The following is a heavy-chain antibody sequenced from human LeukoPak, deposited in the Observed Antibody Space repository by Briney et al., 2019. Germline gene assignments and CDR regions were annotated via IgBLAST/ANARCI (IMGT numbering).Heavy chain of an antibody. V-gene: IGHV4-59*01. CDR3: ARGRSWYYFDY. CDR2: IYYSGST. Sequence: SETLSLTCTVSGGSISSYYWSWIRQPPGKGLEWIGYIYYSGSTNYNPSLKSRVTISVDTSKNQFSLKLGSVTAADTAVYYCARGRSWYYFDYWGQGTLVTVSS. J-gene: IGHJ4*02. D-gene: IGHD6-13*01. CDR1: GGSISSYY.